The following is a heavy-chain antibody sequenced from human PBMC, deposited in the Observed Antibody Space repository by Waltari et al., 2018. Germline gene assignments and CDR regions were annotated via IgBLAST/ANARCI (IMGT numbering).Heavy chain of an antibody. Sequence: EVQLVESGGGLVKPGGSLRLSCAVSGFSFNDTWVNWVRQATGKGLEWVGLIKSKTDGGTTDYAAPVKGRFTISRDESKNTLFLQMNSLKTEDTAVYYCTTLDKNWPLDYWGQGTLVTVSS. J-gene: IGHJ4*02. CDR1: GFSFNDTW. CDR2: IKSKTDGGTT. V-gene: IGHV3-15*07. CDR3: TTLDKNWPLDY. D-gene: IGHD1-1*01.